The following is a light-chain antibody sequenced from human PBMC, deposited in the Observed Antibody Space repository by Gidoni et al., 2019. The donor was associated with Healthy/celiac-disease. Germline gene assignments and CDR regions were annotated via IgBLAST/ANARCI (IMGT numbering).Light chain of an antibody. CDR2: EVS. CDR1: SSDVGGYNY. CDR3: SSYAGSNNVV. Sequence: QSALTQLPSESGAPGLPITISCTGTSSDVGGYNYVSWYQQHPGKAPKLMIYEVSKRPSGVPDRFSGSKSGNTASLTVSGLQAEDEADYYCSSYAGSNNVVFGGGTKLTVL. J-gene: IGLJ2*01. V-gene: IGLV2-8*01.